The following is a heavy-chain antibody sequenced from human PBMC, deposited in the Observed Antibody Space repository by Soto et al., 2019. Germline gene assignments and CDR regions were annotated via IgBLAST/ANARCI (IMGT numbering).Heavy chain of an antibody. D-gene: IGHD6-19*01. CDR3: ARAAVAGQRGPS. V-gene: IGHV3-11*01. Sequence: GXSLRLSCAASGFTCSDYYMSWSRQAPGKGLEWVSYISSSGSTIYYADSVKGRFTISRDNAKNSLYLQMNSLRAEDTAVYYCARAAVAGQRGPSWGQGTLVTVSS. CDR1: GFTCSDYY. J-gene: IGHJ1*01. CDR2: ISSSGSTI.